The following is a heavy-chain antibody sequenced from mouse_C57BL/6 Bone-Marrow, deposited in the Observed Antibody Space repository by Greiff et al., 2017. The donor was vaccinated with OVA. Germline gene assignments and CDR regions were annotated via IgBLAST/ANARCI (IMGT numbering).Heavy chain of an antibody. Sequence: EVQLVESGGGLVQPGGSMKLSCVASGFTFSNYWMNWVRQSPEKGLEWVAQIRLKSDNYATHYAESVKGRFTISRDDSKSSVYLQMNNLRAEDTGIYYCTGGPITTVYFDYWGQGTTLTVSS. J-gene: IGHJ2*01. CDR2: IRLKSDNYAT. V-gene: IGHV6-3*01. CDR1: GFTFSNYW. D-gene: IGHD1-1*01. CDR3: TGGPITTVYFDY.